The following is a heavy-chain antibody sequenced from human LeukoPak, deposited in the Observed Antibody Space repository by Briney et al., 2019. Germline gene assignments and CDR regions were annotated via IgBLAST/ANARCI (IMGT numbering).Heavy chain of an antibody. CDR3: AGDCYDSSGLTY. D-gene: IGHD3-22*01. V-gene: IGHV4-39*07. Sequence: SETLSLTCTVSGGSISSSSYYWGGPRQPRGGGLEWIGSIYYSGSTYYNPPLKRRVPISVDTSKNQFSLKLSSVTAADTAVYYCAGDCYDSSGLTYWGQGTPVTVSS. CDR2: IYYSGST. J-gene: IGHJ4*02. CDR1: GGSISSSSYY.